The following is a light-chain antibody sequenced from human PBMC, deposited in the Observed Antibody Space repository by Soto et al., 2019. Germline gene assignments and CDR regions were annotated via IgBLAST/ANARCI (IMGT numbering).Light chain of an antibody. J-gene: IGLJ1*01. V-gene: IGLV2-18*02. Sequence: QSVLTQPPSVSGSPGQSVAISCTGTSSDVGSYNRVSWYQQPPGAAPKLMIYEVSNRPSGVPDRFSGSKSGNTASLTISGLQADDEADYYCNSYTGSSTYVFGTVTKVTVL. CDR1: SSDVGSYNR. CDR3: NSYTGSSTYV. CDR2: EVS.